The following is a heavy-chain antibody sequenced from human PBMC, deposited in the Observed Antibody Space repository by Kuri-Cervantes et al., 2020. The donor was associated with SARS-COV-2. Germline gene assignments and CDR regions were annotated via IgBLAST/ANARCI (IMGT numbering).Heavy chain of an antibody. V-gene: IGHV3-30*01. D-gene: IGHD3-10*01. CDR1: GFTFSSYA. J-gene: IGHJ6*02. CDR3: ASGVITAHYYYYYGMDV. CDR2: ISYDGSNK. Sequence: GESLKISCAASGFTFSSYAMHWVRQAPGKGLEWVAVISYDGSNKYYADSVKGRFTISRDNSKNTLYLQMNSLRAEDTAVYYCASGVITAHYYYYYGMDVWGQGTTVTVSS.